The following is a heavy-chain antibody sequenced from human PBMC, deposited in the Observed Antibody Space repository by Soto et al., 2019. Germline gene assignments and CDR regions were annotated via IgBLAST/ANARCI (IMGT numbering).Heavy chain of an antibody. CDR3: ARDDILAATSHITFADANATDY. Sequence: ASVKVSCKASGGTFSSYTISWVRQAPGQGLEWMGRIIPILGMANYAQKFQGRVTITADKSTSTAYMELSSLRSEDTAVYYCARDDILAATSHITFADANATDYWGQGTLVTVSS. CDR1: GGTFSSYT. D-gene: IGHD3-9*01. V-gene: IGHV1-69*04. J-gene: IGHJ4*02. CDR2: IIPILGMA.